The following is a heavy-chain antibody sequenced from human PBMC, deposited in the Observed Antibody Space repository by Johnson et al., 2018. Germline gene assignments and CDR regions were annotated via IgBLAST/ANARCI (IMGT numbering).Heavy chain of an antibody. J-gene: IGHJ6*02. D-gene: IGHD3-10*01. Sequence: VQLVESGGGLVQPGGSLRLSCGASGFTFSTYGMYWVSQAPLKGLEWVSGISGNGHSTYYADSVKGRVTISRDNSKNTLYLQMSSLRVEDTAVYYRARVRSDDVAGTYFNGMDVWGQGTTVTVSS. CDR3: ARVRSDDVAGTYFNGMDV. CDR2: ISGNGHST. V-gene: IGHV3-23*04. CDR1: GFTFSTYG.